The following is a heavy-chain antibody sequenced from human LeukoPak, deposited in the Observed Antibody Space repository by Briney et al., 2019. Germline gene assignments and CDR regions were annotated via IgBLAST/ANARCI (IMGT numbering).Heavy chain of an antibody. CDR1: GFTFSSCW. Sequence: PGGSLRLTCAASGFTFSSCWMSWVRQAPGKGLEWVANIKQDGSEKYYVDSVKGRFTISRDNAKNSLYLQMNSLRAEDTAVYYCARVGSGTSASYYYYAMDVWGQGTTVTVSS. J-gene: IGHJ6*02. CDR2: IKQDGSEK. V-gene: IGHV3-7*05. D-gene: IGHD3-10*01. CDR3: ARVGSGTSASYYYYAMDV.